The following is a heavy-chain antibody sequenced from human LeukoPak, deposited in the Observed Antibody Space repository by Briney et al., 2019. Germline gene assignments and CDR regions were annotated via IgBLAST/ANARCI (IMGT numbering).Heavy chain of an antibody. Sequence: ASVKVSCKASGGTFSSYAIGWVRQAPGQGLEWMGGIIPIFGTANYAQKFQGRVTITADESTSTAYMELSSLRSEDTAVYYCARGQATYDFWSGYSSFDYWGQGTLVTVSS. V-gene: IGHV1-69*13. CDR2: IIPIFGTA. J-gene: IGHJ4*02. CDR3: ARGQATYDFWSGYSSFDY. CDR1: GGTFSSYA. D-gene: IGHD3-3*01.